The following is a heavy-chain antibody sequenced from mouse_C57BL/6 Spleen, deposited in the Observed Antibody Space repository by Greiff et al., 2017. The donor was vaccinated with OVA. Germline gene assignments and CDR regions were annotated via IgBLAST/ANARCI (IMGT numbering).Heavy chain of an antibody. CDR1: GYTFTGYW. CDR2: ILPGSGST. Sequence: QVQLQQSGAELMKPGASVKLSCKATGYTFTGYWIEWVKQRPGHGLEWIGEILPGSGSTNYNEKFKGKATFTADTSSNTAYMQLSSLTTEDSAIYYCATGRNYYGSSWNFFDYWGQGTTLTVSS. D-gene: IGHD1-1*01. CDR3: ATGRNYYGSSWNFFDY. V-gene: IGHV1-9*01. J-gene: IGHJ2*01.